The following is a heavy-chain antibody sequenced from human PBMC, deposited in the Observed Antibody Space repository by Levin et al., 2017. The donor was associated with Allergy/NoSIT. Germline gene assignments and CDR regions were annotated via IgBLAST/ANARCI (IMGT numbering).Heavy chain of an antibody. J-gene: IGHJ6*02. CDR2: IIPIFGTA. CDR3: ARGGESGYSYGNYYYYGMDV. V-gene: IGHV1-69*01. Sequence: KISCKASGGTFSSYAISWVRQAPGQGLEWMGGIIPIFGTANYAQKFQGRVTITADESTSTAYMELSSLRSEDTAVYYCARGGESGYSYGNYYYYGMDVWGQGTTVTVSS. D-gene: IGHD5-18*01. CDR1: GGTFSSYA.